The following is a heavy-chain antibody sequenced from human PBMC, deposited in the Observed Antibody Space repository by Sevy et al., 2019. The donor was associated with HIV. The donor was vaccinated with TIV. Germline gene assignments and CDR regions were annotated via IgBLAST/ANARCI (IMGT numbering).Heavy chain of an antibody. D-gene: IGHD3-22*01. V-gene: IGHV4-59*13. Sequence: SETLSLTCSVSGGSITSSFWSWIRQPPGKGLEWIGYIHYTGSTNYNPSLKSRVTISVDTSKNQFSLKLKSVTAADTAVYYCARDYYDTRPGGFDPWGRGTLVTVSS. CDR3: ARDYYDTRPGGFDP. CDR1: GGSITSSF. J-gene: IGHJ5*02. CDR2: IHYTGST.